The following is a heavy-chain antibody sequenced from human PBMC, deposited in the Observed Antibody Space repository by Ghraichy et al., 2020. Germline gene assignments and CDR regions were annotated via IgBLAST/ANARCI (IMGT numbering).Heavy chain of an antibody. CDR2: IRSKAYGGTT. CDR1: GFTFGDYA. Sequence: GGSLRLSCTASGFTFGDYAMSWVRQAPGKGLEWVGFIRSKAYGGTTEYAASVKGRFTISRDDSKSIAYLQMNSLKTEDTAVYYCTRFRWGYGDYYYYGMDVWGQGTTVTVSS. J-gene: IGHJ6*02. D-gene: IGHD4-17*01. CDR3: TRFRWGYGDYYYYGMDV. V-gene: IGHV3-49*04.